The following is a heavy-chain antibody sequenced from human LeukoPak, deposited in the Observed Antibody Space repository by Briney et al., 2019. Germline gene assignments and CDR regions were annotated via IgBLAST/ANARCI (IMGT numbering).Heavy chain of an antibody. Sequence: GGSLRLSCAASGFTFSSYGMHWVRRAPGKGLEWVAVISYDGSNKYYADSVKGRFTISRDNAKNSLYLQMNSLRAEDTAVYYCARDSDDILTGYSPFDYWGQGTLVTVSS. CDR3: ARDSDDILTGYSPFDY. D-gene: IGHD3-9*01. V-gene: IGHV3-30*03. CDR1: GFTFSSYG. CDR2: ISYDGSNK. J-gene: IGHJ4*02.